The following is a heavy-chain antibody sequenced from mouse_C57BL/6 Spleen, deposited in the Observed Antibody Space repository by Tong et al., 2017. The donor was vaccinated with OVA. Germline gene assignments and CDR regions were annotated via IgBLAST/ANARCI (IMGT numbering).Heavy chain of an antibody. CDR2: IYPGDGDT. D-gene: IGHD1-1*02. J-gene: IGHJ4*01. CDR1: GYAFSSSW. V-gene: IGHV1-82*01. CDR3: ARYYGGAMDY. Sequence: VQLQESGPELVKPGASVKISCKASGYAFSSSWMNWVKQRPGKGLEWIGRIYPGDGDTNYNGKFKGKATLTADKSSSTAYMQLSSLTSEDSAVYFCARYYGGAMDYWGQGTSVTVSS.